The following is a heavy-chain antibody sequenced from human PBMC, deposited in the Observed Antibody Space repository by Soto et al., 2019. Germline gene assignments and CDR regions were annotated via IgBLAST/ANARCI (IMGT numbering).Heavy chain of an antibody. J-gene: IGHJ3*01. D-gene: IGHD5-12*01. CDR1: GGSISSVNYY. V-gene: IGHV4-31*02. CDR3: ERDVYRRRWIVNAFDL. Sequence: PSETLSLTCTVSGGSISSVNYYWSWIRQHPAKGLEWIGYIYYSGSTHYNPSLKSRVTISLDTSKNQFSLRLTSVTAAETAVYYCERDVYRRRWIVNAFDLWGQGTMVTVSS. CDR2: IYYSGST.